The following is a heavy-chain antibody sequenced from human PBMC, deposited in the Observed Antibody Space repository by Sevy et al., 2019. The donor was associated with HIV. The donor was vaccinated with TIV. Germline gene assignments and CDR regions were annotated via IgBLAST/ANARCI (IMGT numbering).Heavy chain of an antibody. V-gene: IGHV3-23*01. CDR2: ISGSGGST. Sequence: GGSLRLSFAASGFTFSSYAMSWVRQAPGKGLEWVSAISGSGGSTYYADSVKGRFTISRDNSKNTLYLQMNSLRAEDTAVYYCAKKGSSTSCYSYWGQGTLVTVSS. CDR3: AKKGSSTSCYSY. CDR1: GFTFSSYA. J-gene: IGHJ4*02. D-gene: IGHD2-2*02.